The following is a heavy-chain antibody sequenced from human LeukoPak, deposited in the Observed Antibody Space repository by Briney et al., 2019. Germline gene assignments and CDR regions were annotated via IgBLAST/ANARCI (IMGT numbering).Heavy chain of an antibody. CDR1: GFSFSDAW. J-gene: IGHJ4*02. CDR3: TTYGSGRKFDY. D-gene: IGHD3-10*01. CDR2: IESKTDGGTT. Sequence: GGSLRLSCAASGFSFSDAWVSWVRQIPGKGLEWVGRIESKTDGGTTDYAAPVKGRFTISRDDSTNTLYLQMNSLKSEDTAVYYCTTYGSGRKFDYWGQGILVTVSS. V-gene: IGHV3-15*04.